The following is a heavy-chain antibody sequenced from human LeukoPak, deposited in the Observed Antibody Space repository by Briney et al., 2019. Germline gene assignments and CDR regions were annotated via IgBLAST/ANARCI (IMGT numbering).Heavy chain of an antibody. J-gene: IGHJ6*02. D-gene: IGHD2-2*01. CDR2: IRNDGSHK. Sequence: GGSLRLSCAASGFTFSSHGMHWVRQAPGKGLEWVAVIRNDGSHKYYGDSVQGRFTISRDNSWNTLYLQINSLRPEDTAVYYCVKDRRTEAYGMEVWGQGTTVAVSS. CDR3: VKDRRTEAYGMEV. V-gene: IGHV3-30*18. CDR1: GFTFSSHG.